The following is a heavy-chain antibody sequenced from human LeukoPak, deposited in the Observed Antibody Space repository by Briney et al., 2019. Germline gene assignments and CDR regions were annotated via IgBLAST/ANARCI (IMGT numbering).Heavy chain of an antibody. D-gene: IGHD3-16*01. J-gene: IGHJ6*02. Sequence: GGSLRLSCAASGFTFSDYYMSWIRQAPGKGLEWVSYISSSGSTIYYADSVKGRFTISRDNAKNSLYLQMNSLRAEDTAVYYCAKDSGMLNYYGMDVWGQGTTVTVSS. CDR3: AKDSGMLNYYGMDV. CDR2: ISSSGSTI. V-gene: IGHV3-11*01. CDR1: GFTFSDYY.